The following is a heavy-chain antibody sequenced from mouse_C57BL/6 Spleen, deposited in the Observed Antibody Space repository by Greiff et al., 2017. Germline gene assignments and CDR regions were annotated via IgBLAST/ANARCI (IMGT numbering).Heavy chain of an antibody. CDR2: IDPSDSET. V-gene: IGHV1-52*01. J-gene: IGHJ4*01. CDR1: GYTFTSYW. Sequence: QVQLQQPGAELVRPGSSVKLSCKASGYTFTSYWMHWVKQRPIQGLEWIGNIDPSDSETHYNQKFKDKATLTVDKSSSTAYMQLSSLTSEDSAVYYCARDPITTLVAKNYAMDYWGQGTSVTVSS. CDR3: ARDPITTLVAKNYAMDY. D-gene: IGHD1-1*01.